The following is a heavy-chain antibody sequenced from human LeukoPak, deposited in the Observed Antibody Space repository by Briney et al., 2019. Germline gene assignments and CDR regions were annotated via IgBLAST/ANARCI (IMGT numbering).Heavy chain of an antibody. V-gene: IGHV3-23*01. CDR2: ISGSGGST. Sequence: PGGSLRLSCAASGFTFSSYAMSWVRQAPGKGLEWVSAISGSGGSTYYADSVKGRFTISRDNSKNTLYLQMNSLRAEDTAVYYCATDGGSHGYSSSINWFDPWGQGTLVTVSS. J-gene: IGHJ5*02. CDR3: ATDGGSHGYSSSINWFDP. D-gene: IGHD6-13*01. CDR1: GFTFSSYA.